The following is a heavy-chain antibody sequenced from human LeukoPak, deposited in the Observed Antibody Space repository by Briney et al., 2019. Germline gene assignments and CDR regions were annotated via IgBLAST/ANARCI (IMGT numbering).Heavy chain of an antibody. CDR2: ISYGGTT. D-gene: IGHD2-2*01. J-gene: IGHJ4*02. V-gene: IGHV4-30-4*08. Sequence: PSETLSLTCSVADVSLSSGDYYWSWLRQPPGKGLEWIGYISYGGTTFYNPSLKSRVTISGDTSKYQFSLKLNSVTAADTAVYYCARARPRQYQLLLFDYWGQGTLVTVSS. CDR3: ARARPRQYQLLLFDY. CDR1: DVSLSSGDYY.